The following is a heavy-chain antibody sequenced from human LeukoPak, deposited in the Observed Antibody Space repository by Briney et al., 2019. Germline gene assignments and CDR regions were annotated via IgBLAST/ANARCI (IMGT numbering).Heavy chain of an antibody. D-gene: IGHD3-10*01. CDR1: GFTFSSYS. V-gene: IGHV3-21*04. CDR3: AKNGHGSGSYYPRTKYYFDY. Sequence: PGGSLRLSCAASGFTFSSYSMNWVRQAPGKGLEWVSSISSSSYIYYADSVKGRFTISRDNAKNSLYLQMNSLRAEDTAVYYCAKNGHGSGSYYPRTKYYFDYWGQGTLVTVSS. CDR2: ISSSSYI. J-gene: IGHJ4*02.